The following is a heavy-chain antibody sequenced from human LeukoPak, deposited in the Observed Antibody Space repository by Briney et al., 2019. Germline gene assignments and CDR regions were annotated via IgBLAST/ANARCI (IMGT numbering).Heavy chain of an antibody. D-gene: IGHD3-22*01. CDR3: ARGKVVDY. CDR2: ICHSGISGNT. Sequence: SETLALTCTVSGDSINSACWSWGRAPPGKGLEWIGSICHSGISGNTYYNPSLKSRVTISLDTPKNQFSLKLSSVTAADTAVYYCARGKVVDYWGQGTLVTVSS. CDR1: GDSINSAC. V-gene: IGHV4-4*07. J-gene: IGHJ4*02.